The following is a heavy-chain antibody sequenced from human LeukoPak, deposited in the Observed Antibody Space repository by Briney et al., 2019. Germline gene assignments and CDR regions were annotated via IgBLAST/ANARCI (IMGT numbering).Heavy chain of an antibody. J-gene: IGHJ4*02. Sequence: ASVKVSCKASGYTFTTYDINWVRQATGQGLQWMGWINPNSGNTGYAQKFQGRITITRNTSISTVYMELSSLRSEDTAVYYCARVKGVAGTTPPNYWGQGTLVTVSS. CDR1: GYTFTTYD. CDR3: ARVKGVAGTTPPNY. CDR2: INPNSGNT. D-gene: IGHD1-7*01. V-gene: IGHV1-8*03.